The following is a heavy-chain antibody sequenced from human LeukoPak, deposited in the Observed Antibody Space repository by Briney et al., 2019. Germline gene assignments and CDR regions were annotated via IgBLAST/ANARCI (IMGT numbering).Heavy chain of an antibody. CDR3: ARDLFDCSSTSCSPGDYYYYMDV. D-gene: IGHD2-2*01. V-gene: IGHV3-21*01. J-gene: IGHJ6*03. CDR2: ISSSSSYI. CDR1: GFTFSSYS. Sequence: GGSLRLSCAASGFTFSSYSMNWVRQAPGKGLEWVSFISSSSSYIYYADSVKGRSTISRDNAKNSLYLQMNSLRAEDTAVYYCARDLFDCSSTSCSPGDYYYYMDVWGKGTTVTVSS.